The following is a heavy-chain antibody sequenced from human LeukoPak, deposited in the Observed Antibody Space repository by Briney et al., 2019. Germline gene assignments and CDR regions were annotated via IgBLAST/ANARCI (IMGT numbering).Heavy chain of an antibody. V-gene: IGHV3-73*01. CDR2: IRSKANSYAT. J-gene: IGHJ4*02. D-gene: IGHD5-18*01. CDR1: GFTFSGSA. Sequence: GGSLRLSCAASGFTFSGSAMHWVRQASGKGLEWVGRIRSKANSYATAYAASVKGRFTISRDDSKNTAYLQMNSLKTEDTAVYYCAKGPHMDTAMAIGFAFGYWGQGTLVTVSS. CDR3: AKGPHMDTAMAIGFAFGY.